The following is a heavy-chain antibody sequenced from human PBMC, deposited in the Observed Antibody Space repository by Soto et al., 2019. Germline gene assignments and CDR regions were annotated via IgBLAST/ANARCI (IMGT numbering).Heavy chain of an antibody. V-gene: IGHV4-4*07. CDR2: IYSGGRN. CDR3: ARGSSRWDY. D-gene: IGHD6-13*01. Sequence: PSETLSLTCTVSGGSISSFYWSWIRQPAGKGLEWIGRIYSGGRNNYNPSLKSRVTMSVDPSKNQFSLRLSSVTAADTATYYYARGSSRWDYWGQGTLVTVSS. CDR1: GGSISSFY. J-gene: IGHJ4*02.